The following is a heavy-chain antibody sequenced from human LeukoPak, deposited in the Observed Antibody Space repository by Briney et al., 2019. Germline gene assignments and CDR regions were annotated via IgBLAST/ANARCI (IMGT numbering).Heavy chain of an antibody. J-gene: IGHJ6*03. D-gene: IGHD3-10*01. CDR3: AKAGDYYYYYYMDV. CDR1: GFTFSSYA. V-gene: IGHV3-23*01. CDR2: ISGSGGST. Sequence: GGSLRLSCAASGFTFSSYAMSWVRQAPGKGLEWVSAISGSGGSTYYADSVKGRFTISRDNSKNTLYLQMNSLRAEDTAVYYCAKAGDYYYYYYMDVWGKGTTVTVSS.